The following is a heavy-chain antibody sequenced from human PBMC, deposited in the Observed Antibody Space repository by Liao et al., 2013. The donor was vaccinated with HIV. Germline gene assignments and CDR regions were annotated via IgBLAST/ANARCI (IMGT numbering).Heavy chain of an antibody. J-gene: IGHJ6*03. V-gene: IGHV4-61*02. CDR3: ARAIDYYGSGTNYYSYMDV. CDR1: GGSISSGSYY. CDR2: IYTSGTT. D-gene: IGHD3-10*01. Sequence: QVQLQESGPGLVKPSQTLSLTCTVSGGSISSGSYYWTWIRQPAGKGLEWIGRIYTSGTTNYNPSLKSRVTISVDTSKNQFSLKLRSVTAADTAVYYCARAIDYYGSGTNYYSYMDVWGKGTTVTVSS.